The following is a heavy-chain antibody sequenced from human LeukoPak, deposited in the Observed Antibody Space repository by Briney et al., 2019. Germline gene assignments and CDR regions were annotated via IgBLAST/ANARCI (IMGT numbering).Heavy chain of an antibody. Sequence: SETLSLTCNVSGDSINSVYYWGWIRQPPGKGLEWIGNIFYSGSTYYSPSLKSRVTISLDTSRNQFSLKLNSVTAADTAVYYCAKSNGYGLVDIWGQGTMVTVSS. CDR2: IFYSGST. CDR1: GDSINSVYY. D-gene: IGHD3-10*01. J-gene: IGHJ3*02. CDR3: AKSNGYGLVDI. V-gene: IGHV4-38-2*02.